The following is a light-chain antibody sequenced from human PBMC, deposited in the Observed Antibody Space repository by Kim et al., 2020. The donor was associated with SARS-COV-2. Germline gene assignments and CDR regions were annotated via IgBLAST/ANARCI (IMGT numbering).Light chain of an antibody. CDR2: EVG. CDR3: SSYASNIAWV. Sequence: HSDPSPCTGTSIAVGGYNYVSWYQQHPGKAPKLMIYEVGKRPSGVPDRFSGSKSGNTASLTVSGLQAEDEADYYCSSYASNIAWVFGGGTKLTVL. CDR1: SIAVGGYNY. J-gene: IGLJ3*02. V-gene: IGLV2-8*01.